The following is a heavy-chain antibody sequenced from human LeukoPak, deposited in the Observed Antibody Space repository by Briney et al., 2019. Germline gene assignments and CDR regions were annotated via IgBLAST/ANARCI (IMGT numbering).Heavy chain of an antibody. V-gene: IGHV3-7*01. Sequence: GGSLRLSCAASGITFSNYWMSWVRQAPGKGLEWVANINPDGSEKNYAHSVKGRFTIYRDNAKNSLSLQMNSLRAEDTAVYYCATEPGIGYAFDIWGQGRMVTVSS. J-gene: IGHJ3*02. D-gene: IGHD2-15*01. CDR1: GITFSNYW. CDR2: INPDGSEK. CDR3: ATEPGIGYAFDI.